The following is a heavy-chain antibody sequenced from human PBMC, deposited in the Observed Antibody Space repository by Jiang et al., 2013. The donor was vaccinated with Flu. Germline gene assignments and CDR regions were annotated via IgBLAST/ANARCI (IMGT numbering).Heavy chain of an antibody. D-gene: IGHD3-22*01. Sequence: VQLVESGGGLVKPGGSLRLSCAASGFTFSNYNMNWVRQAPGKGLQWVSSISMSSSFIYYADSVKGRFTISRDNARNSLYLQMSSLRAEDTAVYYCARVGDTSGYYYEKLDYWGQGTLVTVSS. CDR1: GFTFSNYN. V-gene: IGHV3-21*01. J-gene: IGHJ4*02. CDR2: ISMSSSFI. CDR3: ARVGDTSGYYYEKLDY.